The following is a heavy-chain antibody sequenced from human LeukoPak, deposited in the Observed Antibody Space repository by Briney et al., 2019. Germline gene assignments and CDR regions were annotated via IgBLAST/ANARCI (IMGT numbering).Heavy chain of an antibody. CDR1: GGSFSGYY. J-gene: IGHJ6*02. Sequence: SETLSLTCAVYGGSFSGYYWSWIRQPPGKGLEWIGEINHSGSTNYNPSLKSRVTISVDTSKNQFSLKLSSVTAADTAVYYCARDPRYYDFWSGYYTCYGMDVWGQGTTVTVSS. CDR2: INHSGST. V-gene: IGHV4-34*01. D-gene: IGHD3-3*01. CDR3: ARDPRYYDFWSGYYTCYGMDV.